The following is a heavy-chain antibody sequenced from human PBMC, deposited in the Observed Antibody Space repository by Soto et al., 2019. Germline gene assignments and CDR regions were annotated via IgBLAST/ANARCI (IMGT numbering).Heavy chain of an antibody. Sequence: GGSLRRSCAASGFTFSSYDMHLVRQAPGKGLEWVSYISRSGSTIYDADAVGGRFTISRDNAKNSLYLQMNSLRAEDTAVYYCARPIRDGYNYHQLDYWGQGTLVTVSS. J-gene: IGHJ4*02. D-gene: IGHD5-12*01. CDR1: GFTFSSYD. CDR2: ISRSGSTI. V-gene: IGHV3-48*03. CDR3: ARPIRDGYNYHQLDY.